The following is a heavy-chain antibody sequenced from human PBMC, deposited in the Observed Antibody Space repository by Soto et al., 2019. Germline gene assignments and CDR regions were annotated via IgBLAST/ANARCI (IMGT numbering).Heavy chain of an antibody. J-gene: IGHJ6*04. V-gene: IGHV4-34*01. CDR3: GSFRAGYQLRKGGCCLGV. Sequence: SETLFLTCAVYCGSFSGYYCSWIRQPPGKRLEWIGEIPHNGSTNYTPSLKSRVTISVDTSKNQFYLKLSSLTSADTAVYYLGSFRAGYQLRKGGCCLGVWGKGTRVIVSS. D-gene: IGHD2-2*01. CDR1: CGSFSGYY. CDR2: IPHNGST.